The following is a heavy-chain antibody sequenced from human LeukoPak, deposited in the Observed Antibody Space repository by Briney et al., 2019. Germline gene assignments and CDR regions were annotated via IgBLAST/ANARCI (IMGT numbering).Heavy chain of an antibody. V-gene: IGHV3-74*01. Sequence: GGSLRLSCAASGFTFSSYWMSWVRQAPGKGLVWVSRINSDGSSTSYADSVKGRFTISRDNAKNTLYLQMNSLRAEDTAVYYCARTHYDILTGLDYWGQGTLVTVSS. CDR1: GFTFSSYW. J-gene: IGHJ4*02. CDR2: INSDGSST. D-gene: IGHD3-9*01. CDR3: ARTHYDILTGLDY.